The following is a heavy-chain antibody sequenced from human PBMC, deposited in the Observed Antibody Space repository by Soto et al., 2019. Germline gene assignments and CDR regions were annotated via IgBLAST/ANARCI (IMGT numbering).Heavy chain of an antibody. CDR1: GFTFSSYA. CDR2: ISYDGSNK. Sequence: QVQLVESGGGVVQPGRSLRLSCAASGFTFSSYAMHWVRQAPGKGLEWVAVISYDGSNKYYADSVKGRFTISRDNSKNTLYLQMNSLRAEDTAVYYCARVGYSRGGSPFDYWGQGTLVTVSS. D-gene: IGHD6-19*01. V-gene: IGHV3-30-3*01. J-gene: IGHJ4*02. CDR3: ARVGYSRGGSPFDY.